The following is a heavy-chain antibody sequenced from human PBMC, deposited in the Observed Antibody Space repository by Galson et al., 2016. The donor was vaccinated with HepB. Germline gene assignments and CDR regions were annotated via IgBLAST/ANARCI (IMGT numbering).Heavy chain of an antibody. CDR1: GASISTGHW. V-gene: IGHV4-4*02. J-gene: IGHJ6*02. CDR2: IYHNGNT. Sequence: SETLSLTCAVSGASISTGHWWTWVRQPPGKGLEWVGEIYHNGNTNYNPSLNSRVTMSVDKSKNQFSLNLTSLTAAATAVYYCARVDSGVIILYYYYRLDVWGHGTTVTVSS. CDR3: ARVDSGVIILYYYYRLDV. D-gene: IGHD2-21*01.